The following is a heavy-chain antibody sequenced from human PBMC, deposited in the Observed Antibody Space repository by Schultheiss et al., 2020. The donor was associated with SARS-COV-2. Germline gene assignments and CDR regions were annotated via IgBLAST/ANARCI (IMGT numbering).Heavy chain of an antibody. Sequence: GGSLRLSCAASGFTFSSYGMHWVRQAPGKGLVWVSRINSDGSSTSYADSVKGRFTISRDNARDSLYLQMNSLRVEDTAVYYCARDKQRRILAAAVPDYWGQGTLVTVSS. CDR3: ARDKQRRILAAAVPDY. CDR2: INSDGSST. CDR1: GFTFSSYG. V-gene: IGHV3-74*01. D-gene: IGHD6-13*01. J-gene: IGHJ4*02.